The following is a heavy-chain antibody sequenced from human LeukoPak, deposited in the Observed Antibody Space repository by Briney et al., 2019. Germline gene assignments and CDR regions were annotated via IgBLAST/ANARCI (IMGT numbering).Heavy chain of an antibody. CDR1: GGSFRGYY. CDR2: INHSGST. J-gene: IGHJ4*02. Sequence: SETLPLTCAVYGGSFRGYYWSWIRQPPGKGLEWIGEINHSGSTNYNPSLKSRVTISVDTSKNQFSLKLSSVTAADTAVYYCARGVGYSGRRLFDYWGQGTLVTVSS. V-gene: IGHV4-34*01. CDR3: ARGVGYSGRRLFDY. D-gene: IGHD1-26*01.